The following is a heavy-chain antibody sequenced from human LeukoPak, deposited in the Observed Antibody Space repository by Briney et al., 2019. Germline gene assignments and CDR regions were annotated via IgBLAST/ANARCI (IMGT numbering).Heavy chain of an antibody. V-gene: IGHV1-18*01. CDR1: GYTVTSYG. Sequence: ASVKVPCKASGYTVTSYGISWVRQAPGHGLEWMGWVSAYSGNRNYAQKFQGRVTMTTDTSTSTAYMELRSLRSDDTAVYYCARRYCSSTSCHRGYYYYHMDVWGKGTTVTVSS. CDR3: ARRYCSSTSCHRGYYYYHMDV. CDR2: VSAYSGNR. D-gene: IGHD2-2*01. J-gene: IGHJ6*03.